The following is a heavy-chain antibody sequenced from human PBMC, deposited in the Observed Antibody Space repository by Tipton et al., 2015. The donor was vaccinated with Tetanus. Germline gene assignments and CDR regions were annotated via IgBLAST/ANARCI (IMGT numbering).Heavy chain of an antibody. D-gene: IGHD6-13*01. Sequence: TLSLTCTVSGVSISSYYWSWIRQSPGKGLEWIGEVDDSGSTNYSPSLKSRVTISLDTSKNEFSLTLSSVTAADTAVYYCARGTWLYTSTYHRHWLDPWGQGTLVTVSS. CDR3: ARGTWLYTSTYHRHWLDP. V-gene: IGHV4-59*12. CDR2: VDDSGST. J-gene: IGHJ5*02. CDR1: GVSISSYY.